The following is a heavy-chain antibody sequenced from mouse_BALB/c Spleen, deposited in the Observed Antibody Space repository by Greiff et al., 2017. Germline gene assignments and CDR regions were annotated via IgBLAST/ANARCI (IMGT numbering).Heavy chain of an antibody. D-gene: IGHD1-1*01. CDR1: GFSLTSYG. Sequence: VHLVESGPGLVAPSQSLSITCTVSGFSLTSYGVHWVRQPPGKGLEWLGVIWAGGSTNYNSALMSRLSISKDNSKSQVFLKMNSLQTDDTAMYYCARGGGYGSSYNYYAMDYWGQGTSVTVSS. V-gene: IGHV2-9*02. J-gene: IGHJ4*01. CDR2: IWAGGST. CDR3: ARGGGYGSSYNYYAMDY.